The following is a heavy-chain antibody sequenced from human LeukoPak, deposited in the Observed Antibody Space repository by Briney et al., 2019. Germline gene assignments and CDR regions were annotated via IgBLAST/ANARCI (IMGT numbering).Heavy chain of an antibody. CDR3: TQGDYHAY. Sequence: PGGSLRLSCVASGFPFSSYCMTWVRQAPGRGLEWVGFIRRHTYGGTAEYAASVKGRFTISRDDSKSIAYLQMNSLKTEDTAVYYCTQGDYHAYWGQGTLATVSS. J-gene: IGHJ4*02. CDR1: GFPFSSYC. V-gene: IGHV3-49*04. CDR2: IRRHTYGGTA.